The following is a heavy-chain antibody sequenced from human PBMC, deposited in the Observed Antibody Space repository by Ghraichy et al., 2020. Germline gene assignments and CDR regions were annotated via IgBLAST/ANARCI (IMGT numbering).Heavy chain of an antibody. V-gene: IGHV3-7*03. Sequence: GGSLRLSCATSGFSFRAYWMAWVRRAPGKGLECVASIKYDGTDKYYVDSVKGRFIISKDTAANSLVLQMNSLTAEDTAVYYCARDATRAGDFDFWGQGTLVTVSS. CDR2: IKYDGTDK. D-gene: IGHD5-12*01. CDR1: GFSFRAYW. J-gene: IGHJ4*02. CDR3: ARDATRAGDFDF.